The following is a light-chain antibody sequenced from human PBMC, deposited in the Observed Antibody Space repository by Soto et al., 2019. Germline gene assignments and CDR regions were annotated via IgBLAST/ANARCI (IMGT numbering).Light chain of an antibody. J-gene: IGKJ5*01. CDR3: QQYTNWPPIT. V-gene: IGKV3-15*01. Sequence: IVLTQSQATLSVSPGERATLSCRASQSVGSNLAWFQQKPGQAPRLLIYGASTRATGVPARFSGSGSGTDFTLTISSLQSEDFAVYYCQQYTNWPPITFGQGTR. CDR1: QSVGSN. CDR2: GAS.